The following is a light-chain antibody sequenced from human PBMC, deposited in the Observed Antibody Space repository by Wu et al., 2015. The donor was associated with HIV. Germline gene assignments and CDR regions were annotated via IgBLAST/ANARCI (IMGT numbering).Light chain of an antibody. J-gene: IGKJ4*01. Sequence: EIVMTQSPVTLSVSPGERATLSCRASQDVKANLAWYQQRPGQSPRLLIYGASTRVTDIPDRFSGSGSGTEFALTIDSLQSEDFAILFCQQYEHWPPLTFGGGTTVEI. CDR1: QDVKAN. CDR2: GAS. CDR3: QQYEHWPPLT. V-gene: IGKV3-15*01.